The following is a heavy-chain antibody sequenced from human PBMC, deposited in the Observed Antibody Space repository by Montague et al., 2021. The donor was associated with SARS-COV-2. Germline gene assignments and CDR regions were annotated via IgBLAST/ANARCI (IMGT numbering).Heavy chain of an antibody. D-gene: IGHD2-8*01. CDR1: GGSFSGYY. CDR2: INHSGST. V-gene: IGHV4-34*01. Sequence: SETLSLTCAVYGGSFSGYYWSWIRQPPGKGLEWIGEINHSGSTNYNPSLKSRVTISVDTSKNLFSLKLSSVTAADTAVYYCARANGYYFDYWGQGTLVTVSS. CDR3: ARANGYYFDY. J-gene: IGHJ4*02.